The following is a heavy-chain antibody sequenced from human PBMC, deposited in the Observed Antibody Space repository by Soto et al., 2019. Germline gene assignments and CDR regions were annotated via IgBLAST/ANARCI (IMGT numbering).Heavy chain of an antibody. V-gene: IGHV3-21*01. D-gene: IGHD2-2*01. J-gene: IGHJ6*02. CDR3: ARDGNLGYCSSTSCKHYYYYGMDV. CDR2: ISSSSSYI. CDR1: GFTFSSYS. Sequence: GESLKISCAASGFTFSSYSMNWVRQAPGKGLEWVSSISSSSSYIYYADSVKGRFTISRDNAKNSLYLQMNSLRAEDTAVYYCARDGNLGYCSSTSCKHYYYYGMDVWGQGTTVTVSS.